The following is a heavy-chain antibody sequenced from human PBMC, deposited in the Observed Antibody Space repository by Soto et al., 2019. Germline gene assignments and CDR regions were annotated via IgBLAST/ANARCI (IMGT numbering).Heavy chain of an antibody. D-gene: IGHD2-21*02. Sequence: PSETLSLTCAVYGGSFSGYYWSWIRQPPGKGLEWIGEINHSGSTNYNPSLKSRVTISVDTSKNQFSLKLSSVTAADTAVYYWAREYGGDSYYSDYWGQGTLVTVSS. CDR2: INHSGST. V-gene: IGHV4-34*01. CDR3: AREYGGDSYYSDY. CDR1: GGSFSGYY. J-gene: IGHJ4*02.